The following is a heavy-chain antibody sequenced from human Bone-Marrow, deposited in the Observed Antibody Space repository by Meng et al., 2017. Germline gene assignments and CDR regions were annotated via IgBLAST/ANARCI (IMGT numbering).Heavy chain of an antibody. D-gene: IGHD3-9*01. J-gene: IGHJ5*02. V-gene: IGHV4-39*01. CDR2: IFYSGST. Sequence: QVQLQQWGAGLLKPSETLSLTCTVSGGSISGSSSYYWAWVRQPPGKGLEWVGSIFYSGSTYYNRSLKGRVTISADTSKNQFSLKLSSVTAADTAVFYCARHFESPSFETWGQGILVTVSS. CDR1: GGSISGSSSYY. CDR3: ARHFESPSFET.